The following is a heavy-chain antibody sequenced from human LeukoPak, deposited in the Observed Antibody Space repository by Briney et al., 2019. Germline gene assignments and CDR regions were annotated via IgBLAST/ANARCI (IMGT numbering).Heavy chain of an antibody. D-gene: IGHD1-26*01. V-gene: IGHV3-48*01. CDR2: IGSTGSTI. Sequence: GGSLRLSCVASGFAFRSYSMNWVRQAPGKGLEWVANIGSTGSTIYYADSVKGRFTISRDTAKNSLYLQMRSLTAEDTAVYYCARDVGIHWYFDLWGRGTPVTVSS. CDR1: GFAFRSYS. CDR3: ARDVGIHWYFDL. J-gene: IGHJ2*01.